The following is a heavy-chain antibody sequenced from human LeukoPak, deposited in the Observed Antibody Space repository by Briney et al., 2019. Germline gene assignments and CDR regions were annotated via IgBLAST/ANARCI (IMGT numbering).Heavy chain of an antibody. CDR2: IYTSGST. CDR3: AREPGSSSWYNDAFDI. Sequence: PSETLSLTCTVSGGSISSYYWSWIRQPAGKGLEWIGRIYTSGSTNYNPSLKSRVTMSVDTSKNQFSLKLSSVTAADTAAYYCAREPGSSSWYNDAFDIWGQGTMVTVSS. J-gene: IGHJ3*02. V-gene: IGHV4-4*07. D-gene: IGHD6-13*01. CDR1: GGSISSYY.